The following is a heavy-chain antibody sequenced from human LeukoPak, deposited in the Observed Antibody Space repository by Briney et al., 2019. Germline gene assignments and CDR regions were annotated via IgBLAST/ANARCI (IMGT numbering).Heavy chain of an antibody. Sequence: APVKVSCKASGYTFTNHHVSWVREAPGQGLEWMGWVSAYNGDTNYAQKFQGRVTMTTDTSTRTVYMELRSLRSDDTAVYYCARGSPSVWIAVAGRSSYLDYWGQGTLVTVSS. CDR1: GYTFTNHH. CDR3: ARGSPSVWIAVAGRSSYLDY. J-gene: IGHJ4*02. CDR2: VSAYNGDT. V-gene: IGHV1-18*01. D-gene: IGHD6-19*01.